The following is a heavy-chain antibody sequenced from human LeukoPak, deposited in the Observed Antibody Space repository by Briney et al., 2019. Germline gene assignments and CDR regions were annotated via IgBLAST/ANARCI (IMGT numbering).Heavy chain of an antibody. CDR3: AKAYYYDSSGYYIFDY. CDR2: IGGSGGST. V-gene: IGHV3-23*01. Sequence: GGSLRLSCAASGFIFRRYAMSWVRQAPGKGLEWVSAIGGSGGSTYYADSVKGRFTISRDNSKNTLYLQMNSLRAEDTAVYYCAKAYYYDSSGYYIFDYWGQGTLVTVSS. D-gene: IGHD3-22*01. CDR1: GFIFRRYA. J-gene: IGHJ4*02.